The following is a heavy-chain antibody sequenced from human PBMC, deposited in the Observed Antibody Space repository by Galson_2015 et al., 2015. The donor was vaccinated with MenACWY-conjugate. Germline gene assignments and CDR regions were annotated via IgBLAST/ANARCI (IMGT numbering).Heavy chain of an antibody. CDR1: GFSVTDNC. Sequence: SLRLSCAVSGFSVTDNCLSWVRQAPGQGPEWIAMVDRVGATIYADPVRGRFTVSRDNFKNPVILQMNSLRAEDTAVYRCSRGYDWCSYFRAWGQGAQVAVSS. D-gene: IGHD2-8*01. CDR2: VDRVGAT. J-gene: IGHJ5*02. V-gene: IGHV3-53*01. CDR3: SRGYDWCSYFRA.